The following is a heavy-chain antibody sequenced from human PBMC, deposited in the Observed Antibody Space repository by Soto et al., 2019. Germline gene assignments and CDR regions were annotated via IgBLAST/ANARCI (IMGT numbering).Heavy chain of an antibody. CDR3: ATYPRGRGYYYGMDV. CDR1: GGTFSIYA. J-gene: IGHJ6*02. Sequence: SVKVSCKASGGTFSIYAISWVRQAPGQGLEWMGGIIPIFGTANYAQKFQGRVTITADESTSTAYMELSSLRSEDTAVYYCATYPRGRGYYYGMDVWGQGTTVTVSS. V-gene: IGHV1-69*13. D-gene: IGHD1-26*01. CDR2: IIPIFGTA.